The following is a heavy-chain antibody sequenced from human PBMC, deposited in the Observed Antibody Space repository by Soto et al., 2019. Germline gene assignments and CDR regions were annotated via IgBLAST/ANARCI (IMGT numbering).Heavy chain of an antibody. CDR2: ISGSGGST. V-gene: IGHV3-23*01. Sequence: GGSLRLSCAASGFTFSSYAMSWVRQAPGKGLEWVSAISGSGGSTYYADSVKGRFTISRDNSKNTLYLQMSSLRAEDTAVYYCVKDYYYDSSGYYYYYYGMDVWGQGTTVTVSS. CDR3: VKDYYYDSSGYYYYYYGMDV. J-gene: IGHJ6*02. D-gene: IGHD3-22*01. CDR1: GFTFSSYA.